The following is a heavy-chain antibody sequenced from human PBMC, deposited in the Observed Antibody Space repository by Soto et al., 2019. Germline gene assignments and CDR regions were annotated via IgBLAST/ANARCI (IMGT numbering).Heavy chain of an antibody. Sequence: SETLSLTCTVSGGSISSYYWSWIRQPPGKGLEWIGYIFHSGDTNFNPSLKSRVTMSVDTSKNQFSLKLNSVTAADTAVYYCARESRYCSGGSCYFLPGIDYWGQGTLVTVSS. CDR3: ARESRYCSGGSCYFLPGIDY. D-gene: IGHD2-15*01. V-gene: IGHV4-59*12. J-gene: IGHJ4*02. CDR2: IFHSGDT. CDR1: GGSISSYY.